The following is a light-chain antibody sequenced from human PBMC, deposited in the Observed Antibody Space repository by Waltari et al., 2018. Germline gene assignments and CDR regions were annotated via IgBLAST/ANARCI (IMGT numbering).Light chain of an antibody. V-gene: IGLV2-23*01. CDR2: EGT. J-gene: IGLJ3*02. Sequence: QSALTQPASVSGSPGQSITISCTGTSSDIGSVSWYQQHPGMAPKLMIYEGTKRPSGLSNRFSGSKSGHTASLTISGLQAEDDADYYCCLFAGGSSWVFGGGTKVTVL. CDR3: CLFAGGSSWV. CDR1: SSDIGS.